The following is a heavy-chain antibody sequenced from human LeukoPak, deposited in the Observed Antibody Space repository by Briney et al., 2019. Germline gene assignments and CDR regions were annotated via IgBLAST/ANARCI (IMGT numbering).Heavy chain of an antibody. Sequence: SAVSLRLSCVASGFTFDNYNIQWVRQGPGKGLEWVSFIRYDGSKEDFADSVKGRFTISRANCEDTLYLQMNNLRPEDTAVYYCAKQGSYCMDYWGQGTPVTVSS. CDR2: IRYDGSKE. J-gene: IGHJ4*02. V-gene: IGHV3-30*02. D-gene: IGHD3-10*01. CDR3: AKQGSYCMDY. CDR1: GFTFDNYN.